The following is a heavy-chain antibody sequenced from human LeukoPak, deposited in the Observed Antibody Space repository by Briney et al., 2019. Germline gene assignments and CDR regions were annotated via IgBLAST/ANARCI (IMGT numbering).Heavy chain of an antibody. V-gene: IGHV4-39*07. D-gene: IGHD6-19*01. CDR1: GGSISSDSYY. CDR3: ARARYSSGWYARSHAFDI. CDR2: IYYSGST. Sequence: SETLSLTCTVSGGSISSDSYYWGWIRQPPGKGLEWIGSIYYSGSTYYNPSLKSRVTISVDKSKNQFSLKLSSVTAADTAVYYCARARYSSGWYARSHAFDIWGQGTMVTVSS. J-gene: IGHJ3*02.